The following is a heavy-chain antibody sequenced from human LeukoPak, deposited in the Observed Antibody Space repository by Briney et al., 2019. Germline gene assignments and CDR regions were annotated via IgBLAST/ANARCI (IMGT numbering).Heavy chain of an antibody. V-gene: IGHV1-69*01. CDR1: GGTFSSYA. Sequence: GSSVKVSCKASGGTFSSYAISWVRQAPGQGLEWMGGLIPIIGTANYAQKFQGRVTITADESTSTAYMELSSLRSEDTAVYYCARSGRALLAYCGGDCYRGDAFDIWGQGTMVTVSS. J-gene: IGHJ3*02. D-gene: IGHD2-21*02. CDR2: LIPIIGTA. CDR3: ARSGRALLAYCGGDCYRGDAFDI.